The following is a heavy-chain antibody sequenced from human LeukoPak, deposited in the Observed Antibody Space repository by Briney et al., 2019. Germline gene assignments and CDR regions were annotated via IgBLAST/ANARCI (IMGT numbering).Heavy chain of an antibody. D-gene: IGHD5-24*01. CDR3: ARDASTIRFDY. CDR2: ITTNTGNP. CDR1: GYTLTTHS. Sequence: ASVKVSCKASGYTLTTHSINWLRQAPGQGLEWMGWITTNTGNPTYAQGFTGRFVFSLDTSVSTAYLQISSLKAEDTAVYYCARDASTIRFDYWGQGTLVTVSS. J-gene: IGHJ4*02. V-gene: IGHV7-4-1*02.